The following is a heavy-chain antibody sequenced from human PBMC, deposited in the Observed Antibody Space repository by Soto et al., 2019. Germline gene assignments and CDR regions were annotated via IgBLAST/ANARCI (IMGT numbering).Heavy chain of an antibody. CDR3: ARIVGATPPYYYGMDV. D-gene: IGHD1-26*01. Sequence: SVKVSCKASGGTFSSYAISWVRQAPGQGLEWMGGIIPIFGTANYAQKFQGRVTITADESTSTAYMELSSLRSEDTAVYYCARIVGATPPYYYGMDVWGQGTTVTVS. V-gene: IGHV1-69*13. CDR2: IIPIFGTA. J-gene: IGHJ6*02. CDR1: GGTFSSYA.